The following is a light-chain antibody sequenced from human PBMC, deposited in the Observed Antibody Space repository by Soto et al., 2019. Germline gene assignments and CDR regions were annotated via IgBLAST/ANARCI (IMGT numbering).Light chain of an antibody. V-gene: IGLV1-40*01. Sequence: QPVLTQPPSVSGAPGQRVTISCTGSSSNIGAGYDVHWYQHLPGAAPKLLIYNNNHRPSGVPDRFSGSKSGTSASLAIAGLQAEDEADYYCQSYDSSLPWVFGGGTKLTVL. CDR3: QSYDSSLPWV. CDR1: SSNIGAGYD. J-gene: IGLJ3*02. CDR2: NNN.